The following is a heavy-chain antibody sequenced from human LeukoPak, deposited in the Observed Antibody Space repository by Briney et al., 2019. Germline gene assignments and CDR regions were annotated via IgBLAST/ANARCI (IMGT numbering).Heavy chain of an antibody. Sequence: GGSLRLSCVASGFTFRSYSMNWVRQAPGKGLERVAFIRYDGSNKYYADSVKGRFTISRDNSKNTLYLQMNSLRAEDTAVYYCAKDRGSGSYRVDAFDIWGQGTMVTVSS. V-gene: IGHV3-30*02. CDR2: IRYDGSNK. CDR1: GFTFRSYS. CDR3: AKDRGSGSYRVDAFDI. J-gene: IGHJ3*02. D-gene: IGHD1-26*01.